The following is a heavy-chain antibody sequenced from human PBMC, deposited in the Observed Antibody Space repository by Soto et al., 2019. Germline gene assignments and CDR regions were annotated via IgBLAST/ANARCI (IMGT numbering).Heavy chain of an antibody. J-gene: IGHJ5*02. CDR3: ASYCGGDCYSDGGFDP. CDR1: GFTVSSNY. CDR2: IYSGGST. D-gene: IGHD2-21*02. V-gene: IGHV3-66*01. Sequence: GGSLRLSCAASGFTVSSNYMSWVRQAPGKGLEWVSVIYSGGSTYYADSVKGRFTISRDNSKNTLYLQMNSLRAEDTAVYYCASYCGGDCYSDGGFDPWGQGTLVTVSS.